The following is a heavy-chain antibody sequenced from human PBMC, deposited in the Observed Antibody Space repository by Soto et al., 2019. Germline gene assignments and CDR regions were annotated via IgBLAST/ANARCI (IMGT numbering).Heavy chain of an antibody. Sequence: ASVKVSCKASGYTFTSYDINWVRQATGQGLEWMGWMNPNSGNTDYAQKFQGRVTMTRNTSISTAYMELSSLRSEDTAVYYCARESDYLADAFDIWGQGTMVTVS. V-gene: IGHV1-8*01. J-gene: IGHJ3*02. CDR2: MNPNSGNT. CDR1: GYTFTSYD. CDR3: ARESDYLADAFDI. D-gene: IGHD2-21*01.